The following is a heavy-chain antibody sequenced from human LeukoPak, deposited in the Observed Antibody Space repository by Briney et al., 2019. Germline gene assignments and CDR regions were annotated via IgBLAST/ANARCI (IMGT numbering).Heavy chain of an antibody. D-gene: IGHD5-12*01. V-gene: IGHV4-39*07. CDR1: GGSISSSSYY. CDR2: IYYSGST. CDR3: ARDAERSGYDFDY. Sequence: SETLSLTCTVSGGSISSSSYYWGWIRQPPGKGLEWIGSIYYSGSTYYNPSLKSRVTISVDTSKNQFSLKLSSVTAADTAVYYCARDAERSGYDFDYWGQGTLVTVSS. J-gene: IGHJ4*02.